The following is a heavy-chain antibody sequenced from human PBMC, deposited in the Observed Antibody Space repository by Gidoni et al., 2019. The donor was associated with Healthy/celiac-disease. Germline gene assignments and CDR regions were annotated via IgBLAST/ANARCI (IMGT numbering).Heavy chain of an antibody. D-gene: IGHD6-19*01. CDR1: GGSISSYY. J-gene: IGHJ4*02. CDR2: IYYSGST. CDR3: ARGGRAVAGTGLGY. Sequence: QVQLQESGPGLVKPSETLSLTCTVSGGSISSYYWSWIRQPPGKGLEWIGYIYYSGSTNYNPSLKSRVTISVDTSKNQFSLKLSSVTAADTAVYYCARGGRAVAGTGLGYWGQGTLVTVSS. V-gene: IGHV4-59*01.